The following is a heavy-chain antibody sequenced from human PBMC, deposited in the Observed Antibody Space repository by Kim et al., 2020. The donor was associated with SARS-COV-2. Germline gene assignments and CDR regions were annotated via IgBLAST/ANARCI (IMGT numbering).Heavy chain of an antibody. D-gene: IGHD3-9*01. Sequence: GGSLRLSCAASGFTFSSYAMHWVRQAPGKGLEWVAVISYDGSNKYYADSVKGRFTISRDNSKNTLYLQMNSLRAEDTAVYYCARDGVATYYDILTGYYHYYYYCYMDVWGKGTTVTVSS. V-gene: IGHV3-30*04. CDR2: ISYDGSNK. J-gene: IGHJ6*03. CDR1: GFTFSSYA. CDR3: ARDGVATYYDILTGYYHYYYYCYMDV.